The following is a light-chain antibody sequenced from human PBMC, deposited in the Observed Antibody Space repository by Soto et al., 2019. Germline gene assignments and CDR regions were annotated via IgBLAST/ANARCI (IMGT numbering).Light chain of an antibody. Sequence: DIQMTQSPSTLSGYVGDSVTITCRASQTISSWLAWYQQKPGKAPKLLIYKASTLKSGVPSRFSGSGSGTEFTLTISSLQPDDFATYYVQHYNSYSEAFGQGTKVELK. J-gene: IGKJ1*01. CDR3: QHYNSYSEA. CDR1: QTISSW. CDR2: KAS. V-gene: IGKV1-5*03.